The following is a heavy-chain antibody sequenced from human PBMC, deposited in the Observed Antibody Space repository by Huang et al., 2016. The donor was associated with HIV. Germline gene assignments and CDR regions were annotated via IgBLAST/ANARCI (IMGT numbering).Heavy chain of an antibody. CDR1: GFPFSAYG. D-gene: IGHD6-13*01. V-gene: IGHV3-30*02. J-gene: IGHJ3*01. Sequence: QVRLVESGGGVVQPGASLTLSCSASGFPFSAYGMDWVRQAPVKWLEWVSFRRYDGNNDYLIGSVKGRFTISRDNSNNTLYLRMNSLRPEDTAVYYCVKERGSSRARSSFDFWGQGTSVIVSS. CDR3: VKERGSSRARSSFDF. CDR2: RRYDGNND.